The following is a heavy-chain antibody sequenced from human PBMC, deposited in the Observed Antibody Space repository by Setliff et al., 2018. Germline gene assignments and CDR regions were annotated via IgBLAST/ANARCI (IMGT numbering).Heavy chain of an antibody. CDR3: AREATIRAYYYYYYGMDV. J-gene: IGHJ6*02. D-gene: IGHD5-12*01. Sequence: ASVKVSCKASGYTFTYRYLHWVRQAPGQALEWMGWITPSGGSTSYAQKFQGRVTMTRDTSTSTVYMELSSLRSEDTAVYYCAREATIRAYYYYYYGMDVWGQGTTVTVSS. CDR1: GYTFTYRY. V-gene: IGHV1-46*01. CDR2: ITPSGGST.